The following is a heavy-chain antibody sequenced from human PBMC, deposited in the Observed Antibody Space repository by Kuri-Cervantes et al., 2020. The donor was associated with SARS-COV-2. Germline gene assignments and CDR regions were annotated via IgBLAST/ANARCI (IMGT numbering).Heavy chain of an antibody. V-gene: IGHV3-48*03. D-gene: IGHD3-3*01. CDR1: GFTFSSYE. Sequence: GESLKISCVGSGFTFSSYEMNWVRQAPGKGLEWVSYISTTGSALYYADSVKGRFTISRDNAKNSLYLQMNSLRAEDTAVYYCAKTYYDFWSGYEYWGQGTLVTVSS. J-gene: IGHJ4*02. CDR2: ISTTGSAL. CDR3: AKTYYDFWSGYEY.